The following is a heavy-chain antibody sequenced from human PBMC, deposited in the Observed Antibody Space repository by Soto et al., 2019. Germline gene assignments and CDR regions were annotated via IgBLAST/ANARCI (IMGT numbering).Heavy chain of an antibody. D-gene: IGHD3-3*01. CDR1: GFTFSSYG. CDR3: AKNQKGYDFWSGYVAHYYYGMDV. Sequence: QVQLVESGGGVVQPGRSLRLSCAASGFTFSSYGMHWVRQAPGKGLEWVAVISYDGSNKYYADSVKGRFTISRDNSKNTLYLQMNSLRAEDTAVYYCAKNQKGYDFWSGYVAHYYYGMDVWGQGTTVTVSS. CDR2: ISYDGSNK. V-gene: IGHV3-30*18. J-gene: IGHJ6*02.